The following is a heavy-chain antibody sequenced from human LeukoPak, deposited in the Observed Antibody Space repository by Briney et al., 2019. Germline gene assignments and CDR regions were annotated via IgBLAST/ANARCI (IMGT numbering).Heavy chain of an antibody. J-gene: IGHJ4*02. CDR2: IYYSGST. D-gene: IGHD2-21*01. CDR1: GGSISSGGYY. CDR3: ARALRISTPRGRGVSPLDY. Sequence: SQTLSLTCTVSGGSISSGGYYWSWIRQPPGKGLEWIGYIYYSGSTYYNPSLKSRVTISVDTSKNQFSLKLSSVTAADTAVYYCARALRISTPRGRGVSPLDYWGQGTLVTVSS. V-gene: IGHV4-30-4*08.